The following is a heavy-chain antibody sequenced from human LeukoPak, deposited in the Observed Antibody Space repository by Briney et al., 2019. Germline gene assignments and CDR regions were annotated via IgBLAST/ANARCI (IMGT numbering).Heavy chain of an antibody. CDR1: GFTFDDYA. CDR2: ISWNSGSI. V-gene: IGHV3-9*01. J-gene: IGHJ4*02. D-gene: IGHD1-26*01. Sequence: GGSLRLSCAASGFTFDDYAMHWVRQAPGKGLEWVSGISWNSGSIGYADSVKGRFTISRDSAKNSLYLQMNSLRAEDTALYYCAKSQWELPNPFDYWGQGTLVTVSS. CDR3: AKSQWELPNPFDY.